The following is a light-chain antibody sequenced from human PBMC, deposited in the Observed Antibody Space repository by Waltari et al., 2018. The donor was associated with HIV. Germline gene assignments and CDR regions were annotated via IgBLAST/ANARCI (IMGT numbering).Light chain of an antibody. Sequence: QAVLTQPPSVSGAPGQRVTISCTGSSSNIGAGEDLHWSQQLPGTAPKLLIYANINRPSGVPDRFSGSKSGSSASLAITGLQAEDEAHYYCQSFDSSLTTSGVIFGGGTKLTVL. J-gene: IGLJ2*01. CDR3: QSFDSSLTTSGVI. CDR1: SSNIGAGED. V-gene: IGLV1-40*01. CDR2: ANI.